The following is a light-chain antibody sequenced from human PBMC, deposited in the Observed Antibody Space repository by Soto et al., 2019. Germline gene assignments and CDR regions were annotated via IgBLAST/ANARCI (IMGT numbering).Light chain of an antibody. J-gene: IGKJ1*01. CDR3: LQHNSFPRT. CDR1: QDISID. Sequence: DIQITQSPPSLSPSVETRPPLPCLPSQDISIDLGWFQQKSGKAPKRLIYAASTLQSGVPSRFSGSGSGTEFTLTISILQPEDFATYYCLQHNSFPRTFGQGTNVDI. V-gene: IGKV1-17*01. CDR2: AAS.